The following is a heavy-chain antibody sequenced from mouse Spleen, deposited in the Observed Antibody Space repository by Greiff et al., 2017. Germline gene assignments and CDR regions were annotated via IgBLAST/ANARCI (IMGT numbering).Heavy chain of an antibody. V-gene: IGHV1-50*01. CDR2: IDPSDSYT. J-gene: IGHJ4*01. CDR3: ARNYYSNYYYAMDY. CDR1: GYTFTSYW. D-gene: IGHD2-5*01. Sequence: QVQLQQPGAELVKPGASVKLSCKASGYTFTSYWMQWVKQRPGQGLEWIGEIDPSDSYTNYNQKFKGKATLTVDTSSSTAYMQLSSLTSEDSAVYYCARNYYSNYYYAMDYWGQGTSVTVSS.